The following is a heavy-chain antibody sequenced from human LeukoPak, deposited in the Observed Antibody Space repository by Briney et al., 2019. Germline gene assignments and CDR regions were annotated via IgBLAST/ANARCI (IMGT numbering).Heavy chain of an antibody. CDR3: ATYGSGSYYPSWYFDY. J-gene: IGHJ4*02. D-gene: IGHD3-10*01. CDR2: ISSSSSYI. V-gene: IGHV3-21*01. CDR1: GFTFSSYS. Sequence: GGSLRLSCAASGFTFSSYSMNWVRQAPGKGLEWVSSISSSSSYIYYADSVKGRFTISRDNAKNSLYLQMNSLRAEDTAVYYCATYGSGSYYPSWYFDYWGQGTLVTVSS.